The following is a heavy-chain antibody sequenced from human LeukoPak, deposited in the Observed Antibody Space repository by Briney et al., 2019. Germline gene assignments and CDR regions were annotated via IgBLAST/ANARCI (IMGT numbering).Heavy chain of an antibody. CDR3: ARAEGGAAGTDSSLLY. CDR1: GYTFTSYD. Sequence: ASVKVSCKASGYTFTSYDINWVRQATGQGLEWMGWMNPNSGNTGYAQKFQGRVTMTRNTSISTAYMELSSLRSEDTAVYYCARAEGGAAGTDSSLLYWGQGTLVTVSS. D-gene: IGHD6-13*01. J-gene: IGHJ4*02. CDR2: MNPNSGNT. V-gene: IGHV1-8*01.